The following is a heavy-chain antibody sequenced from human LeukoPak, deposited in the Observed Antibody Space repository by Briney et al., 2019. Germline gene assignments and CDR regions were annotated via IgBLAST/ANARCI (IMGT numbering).Heavy chain of an antibody. Sequence: GRSLRLSCAASGFTFSSYAMHWVRQAPGKGLEWVAVISYDGSNKYYADSVKGRFTISRDIAKNTVYLEMNDLRAEDTALYYCAREIGYYFDSDDSRLRGRLDVWGKGTSVTVSS. V-gene: IGHV3-30*14. CDR1: GFTFSSYA. CDR2: ISYDGSNK. D-gene: IGHD3-22*01. J-gene: IGHJ6*04. CDR3: AREIGYYFDSDDSRLRGRLDV.